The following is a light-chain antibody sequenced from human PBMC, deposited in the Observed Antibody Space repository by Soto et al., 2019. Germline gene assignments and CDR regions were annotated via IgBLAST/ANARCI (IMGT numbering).Light chain of an antibody. CDR1: QSVSSSS. V-gene: IGKV3-20*01. J-gene: IGKJ5*01. CDR2: GAS. CDR3: QHYGSSPLIT. Sequence: EIFFTQSPGTLSLSPGERPTLSCRASQSVSSSSLAWYQQKPGQATRLIIYGASRRANGIPDRFSGSGSGTDFTLTISRLEPEDFAVFYYQHYGSSPLITFGRGTRLEIK.